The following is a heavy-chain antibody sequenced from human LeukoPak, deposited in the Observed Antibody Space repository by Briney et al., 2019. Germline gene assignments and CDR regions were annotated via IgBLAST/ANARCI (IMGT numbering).Heavy chain of an antibody. D-gene: IGHD6-19*01. V-gene: IGHV3-30*02. CDR3: ASPRPAYGIAVSGNLVY. Sequence: QPGGSLRLSCAASGFTFSSYGMHWVRQAPGKGLEWVAFIRYDGSNKYYADSVKGRFTISRDNSKNTLYLQMNSLRAEDTAVYYCASPRPAYGIAVSGNLVYWGQGTLVTVSS. CDR1: GFTFSSYG. J-gene: IGHJ4*02. CDR2: IRYDGSNK.